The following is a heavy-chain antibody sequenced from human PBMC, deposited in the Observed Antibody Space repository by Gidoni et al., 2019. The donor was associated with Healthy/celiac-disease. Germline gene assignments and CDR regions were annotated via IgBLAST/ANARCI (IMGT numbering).Heavy chain of an antibody. Sequence: QLQLQESGPGLVKPSETLSLTCTVSGGSISSSSYYWGWIRQPPGKGLEWIGSIYYRGSTYYNPSLKSRVTISVDTSKNQFSLKLSSVTAADTAVYYCARILTVTTTSDAFDIWGQGTMVTVSS. D-gene: IGHD4-17*01. CDR1: GGSISSSSYY. CDR2: IYYRGST. J-gene: IGHJ3*02. V-gene: IGHV4-39*07. CDR3: ARILTVTTTSDAFDI.